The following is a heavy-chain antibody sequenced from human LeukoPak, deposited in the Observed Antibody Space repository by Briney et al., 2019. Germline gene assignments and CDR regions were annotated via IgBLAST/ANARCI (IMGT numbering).Heavy chain of an antibody. CDR2: IYHSGST. CDR3: ARLGSPHHKYYYDSSGYLDY. Sequence: SETLSLTCTVSGGSISSGGYYWSWIRQPPGKGLEWIGYIYHSGSTYYNPSLKSRVTISVDTSKNQFSLKLSSVTAADTAVYYCARLGSPHHKYYYDSSGYLDYWGQGTLVTVSS. V-gene: IGHV4-61*08. J-gene: IGHJ4*02. D-gene: IGHD3-22*01. CDR1: GGSISSGGYY.